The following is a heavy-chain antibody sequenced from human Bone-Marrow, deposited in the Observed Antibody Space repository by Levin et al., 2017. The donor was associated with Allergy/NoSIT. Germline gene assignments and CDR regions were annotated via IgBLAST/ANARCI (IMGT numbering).Heavy chain of an antibody. J-gene: IGHJ4*02. D-gene: IGHD7-27*01. Sequence: SCAASGFTFEDYAMHWVRQVPGKGLDWVSGINWNSAFIVYADSVKGRFTISRDNANNSLSLQMDSLTEEDTGLYYCAKGVWGATTYFDYWGQGARVTVSS. V-gene: IGHV3-9*01. CDR2: INWNSAFI. CDR1: GFTFEDYA. CDR3: AKGVWGATTYFDY.